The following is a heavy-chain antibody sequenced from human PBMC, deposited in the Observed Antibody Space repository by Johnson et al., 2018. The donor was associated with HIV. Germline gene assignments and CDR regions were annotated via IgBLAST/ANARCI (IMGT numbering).Heavy chain of an antibody. J-gene: IGHJ3*02. CDR3: ANLAASAAFDI. D-gene: IGHD6-25*01. V-gene: IGHV3-9*01. Sequence: VQLVESGGGLVQPGRSLRLSCAASGFTFDDYAMHWVRQAPGKGLEWVSGISWNSGSIGYADSVKGRFTISRDNSKNTLYLQMNSLRAEDTAVYYCANLAASAAFDIWGQGTMVTVSS. CDR1: GFTFDDYA. CDR2: ISWNSGSI.